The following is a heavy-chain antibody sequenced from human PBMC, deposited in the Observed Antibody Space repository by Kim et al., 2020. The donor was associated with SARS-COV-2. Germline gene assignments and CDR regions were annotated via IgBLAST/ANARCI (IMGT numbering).Heavy chain of an antibody. Sequence: GGSLRLSCAASGFTFSSYAMSWVRQAPGKGLEWVSAISGSGGSTYYADSVKGRFTISRDNSKNTLYLQMNSLRAEDTAVYYCAKDQGYGETRGSYYYYGMDVWGQGPTVTVSS. J-gene: IGHJ6*02. V-gene: IGHV3-23*01. D-gene: IGHD4-17*01. CDR2: ISGSGGST. CDR1: GFTFSSYA. CDR3: AKDQGYGETRGSYYYYGMDV.